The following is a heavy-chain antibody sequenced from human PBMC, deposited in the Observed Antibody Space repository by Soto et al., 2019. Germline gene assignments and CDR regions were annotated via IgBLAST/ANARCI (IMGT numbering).Heavy chain of an antibody. CDR2: MNPNSGNT. V-gene: IGHV1-8*02. Sequence: QVQLVQSGAEVKKPGASVKVSCKASGYTFSSYDINWVRQATGQGLEWMGWMNPNSGNTGYAQKLQGRVTMTRNTSISTAYMELSSVRSEDTAVYYCARGHSSSWRFDYWGQGTLVTVSS. J-gene: IGHJ4*02. D-gene: IGHD6-13*01. CDR3: ARGHSSSWRFDY. CDR1: GYTFSSYD.